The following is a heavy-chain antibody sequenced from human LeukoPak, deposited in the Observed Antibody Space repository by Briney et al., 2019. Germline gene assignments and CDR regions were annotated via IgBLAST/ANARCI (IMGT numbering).Heavy chain of an antibody. Sequence: GGSLRLSCAASGFSFSSYWMSWVRQAPGKGLEWVANIKQDGSEKYYVDSVKGRFTTSRDSAKSSLYLQMNSLRAEDTAVYYCARGDRDGYRLYYFDYWGQGTLVTVSS. V-gene: IGHV3-7*01. CDR3: ARGDRDGYRLYYFDY. CDR1: GFSFSSYW. CDR2: IKQDGSEK. J-gene: IGHJ4*02. D-gene: IGHD5-24*01.